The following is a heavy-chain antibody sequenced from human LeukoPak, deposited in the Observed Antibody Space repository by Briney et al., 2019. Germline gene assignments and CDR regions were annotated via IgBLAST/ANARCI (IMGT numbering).Heavy chain of an antibody. CDR2: IIPIFGTA. Sequence: SVKVSCKASGGTFSSYAISWVRQAPGQGLEWMGGIIPIFGTANYAQKFQGRVTITADESTSTAYMELSSLRSEDTAVYYCARTSRRIAAAGDFDYWGQGALVTVSS. J-gene: IGHJ4*02. V-gene: IGHV1-69*13. CDR3: ARTSRRIAAAGDFDY. CDR1: GGTFSSYA. D-gene: IGHD6-13*01.